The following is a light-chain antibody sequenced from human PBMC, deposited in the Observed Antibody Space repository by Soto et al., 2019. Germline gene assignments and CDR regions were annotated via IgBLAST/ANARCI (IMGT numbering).Light chain of an antibody. V-gene: IGKV3-15*01. CDR2: GAS. CDR3: QQYNNWPPKHT. J-gene: IGKJ4*01. Sequence: EIVMTQSPATLSVSPGERATLSCRASQSVSSNLAWYQQNPGQAPRLLIYGASTRATGIPARFSGSGSGTEFTLTISSLKSEDFAVYYCQQYNNWPPKHTVGGRPKVEIK. CDR1: QSVSSN.